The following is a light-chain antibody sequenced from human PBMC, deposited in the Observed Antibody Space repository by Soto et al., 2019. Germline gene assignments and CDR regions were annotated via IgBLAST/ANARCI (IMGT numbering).Light chain of an antibody. CDR3: ASWDNSLVGGPA. Sequence: QSVLTQPPSASGTPGQRVTISCSGSNSNIGSKYVYWYQQLPGTAPKLLLYRNNQRPSGVPDRFSGSKSGTSASLANSGLRSEDEADYYCASWDNSLVGGPAFGGGTKVTVL. V-gene: IGLV1-47*01. CDR1: NSNIGSKY. J-gene: IGLJ2*01. CDR2: RNN.